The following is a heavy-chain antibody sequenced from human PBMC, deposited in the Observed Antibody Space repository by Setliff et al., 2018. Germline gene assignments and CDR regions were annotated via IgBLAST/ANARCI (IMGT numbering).Heavy chain of an antibody. J-gene: IGHJ3*02. CDR1: GDSFTPYG. Sequence: ASVKVSCKASGDSFTPYGISWVRQAPGQGLEWMGWISADNYKTNYAQKLQGRVTMTTDTSTSTAYMELRSLRSDDTAVYYCAREDAFDIWGQGTMVTVSS. CDR3: AREDAFDI. CDR2: ISADNYKT. V-gene: IGHV1-18*01.